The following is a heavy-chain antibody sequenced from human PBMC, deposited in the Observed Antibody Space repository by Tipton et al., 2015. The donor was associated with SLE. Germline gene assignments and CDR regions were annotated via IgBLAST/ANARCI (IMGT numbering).Heavy chain of an antibody. Sequence: TLSLTCTVSGGSISNYYWDWIRQPPGKGLEWIGYIYYSGSTNYNPSLKSRVTISVDTSKNQYSLKLNSVIAADTAVYYCARGRGEYSSSWYYYYYYMDVWGKGTTVTVSS. D-gene: IGHD6-13*01. CDR2: IYYSGST. CDR3: ARGRGEYSSSWYYYYYYMDV. V-gene: IGHV4-59*12. J-gene: IGHJ6*03. CDR1: GGSISNYY.